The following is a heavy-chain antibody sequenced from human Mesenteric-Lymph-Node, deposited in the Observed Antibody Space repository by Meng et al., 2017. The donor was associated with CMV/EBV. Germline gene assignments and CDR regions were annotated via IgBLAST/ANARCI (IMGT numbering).Heavy chain of an antibody. V-gene: IGHV3-49*04. J-gene: IGHJ4*02. D-gene: IGHD1-14*01. Sequence: GESLKISCKASEFSLGDYAVAWVRQAPGKGLEWLGLIRSKDYGETTEYAASVRGRSSLSRSDSKSIAYLQIHSLKTEDTAVYYCSREPSKAGIGHFDHWGQGTLVTVSS. CDR3: SREPSKAGIGHFDH. CDR1: EFSLGDYA. CDR2: IRSKDYGETT.